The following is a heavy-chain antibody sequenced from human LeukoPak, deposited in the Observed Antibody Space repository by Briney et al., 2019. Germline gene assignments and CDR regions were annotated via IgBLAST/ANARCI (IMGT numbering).Heavy chain of an antibody. CDR1: GDSVSSNSAA. Sequence: SQTLSLTCAISGDSVSSNSAAWNWIRQSPSRGLEWLGRTYYRSKWYNDYAVSVKSRITINPDTSKNQFSLQLNSVTPEDTAVYYCARARGSSCWYGVLANWFDPWGQGTLVTVSS. J-gene: IGHJ5*02. CDR2: TYYRSKWYN. CDR3: ARARGSSCWYGVLANWFDP. V-gene: IGHV6-1*01. D-gene: IGHD6-13*01.